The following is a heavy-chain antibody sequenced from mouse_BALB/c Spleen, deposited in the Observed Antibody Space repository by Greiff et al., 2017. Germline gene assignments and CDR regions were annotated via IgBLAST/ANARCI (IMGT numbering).Heavy chain of an antibody. J-gene: IGHJ2*01. V-gene: IGHV14-3*02. Sequence: EVQLQESGAELVKPGASVKLSCTASGFNIKDTYMHWVKQRPEQGLEWIGRIDPANGNTKYDPKFQGKATITADTSSNTAYLQLSSLTSEDTAVYYCARGITTVVAPGYWGQGTTLTVSS. CDR3: ARGITTVVAPGY. CDR2: IDPANGNT. CDR1: GFNIKDTY. D-gene: IGHD1-1*01.